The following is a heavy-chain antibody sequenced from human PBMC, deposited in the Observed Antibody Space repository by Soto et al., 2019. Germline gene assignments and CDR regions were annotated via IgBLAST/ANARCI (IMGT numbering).Heavy chain of an antibody. CDR2: IYYSGST. V-gene: IGHV4-59*12. CDR1: GGSISSYY. Sequence: PSETLSLTCTVSGGSISSYYWSWIRQPPGKGLEWIGYIYYSGSTNYNPSLKSRVTISVDTSKNQFSLKLSSVTAADTAVYYCARELSSSWYNWFAPWGQGTLVTVSS. D-gene: IGHD6-13*01. CDR3: ARELSSSWYNWFAP. J-gene: IGHJ5*02.